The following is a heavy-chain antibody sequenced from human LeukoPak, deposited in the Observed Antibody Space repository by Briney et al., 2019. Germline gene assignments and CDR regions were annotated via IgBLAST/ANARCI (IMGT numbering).Heavy chain of an antibody. CDR2: INHSGST. V-gene: IGHV4-34*01. CDR1: GGSFSGYY. CDR3: ARGIWGNDY. Sequence: SETLSLTCAVYGGSFSGYYWSWIRQPPGKGLEWIGEINHSGSTNYNPSLKSRVTISVDTSKNQFSLKLSSVTAADTAVYYCARGIWGNDYWGQGTLVTVSS. J-gene: IGHJ4*02. D-gene: IGHD3-16*01.